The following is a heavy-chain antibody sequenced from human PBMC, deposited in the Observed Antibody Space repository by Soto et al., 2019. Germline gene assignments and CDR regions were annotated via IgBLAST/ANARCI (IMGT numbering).Heavy chain of an antibody. CDR1: GFTFSSYW. J-gene: IGHJ2*01. D-gene: IGHD1-26*01. V-gene: IGHV3-74*01. CDR3: ARGGSLNWYFDL. CDR2: INSDGSST. Sequence: EVQLVESGGGLVQPGGSLRLSCAASGFTFSSYWMHWVRQAPGKGLVWVSRINSDGSSTNYADSVKGRFTISRDNAKNTLYWQMNSLISEATAVYYWARGGSLNWYFDLWGRGTLVTVSS.